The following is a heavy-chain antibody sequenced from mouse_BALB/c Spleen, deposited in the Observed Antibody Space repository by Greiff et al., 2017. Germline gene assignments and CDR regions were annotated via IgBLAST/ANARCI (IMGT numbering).Heavy chain of an antibody. CDR3: TRSDYYGSSYAWFAY. J-gene: IGHJ3*01. Sequence: VHVKQSGTVLARPGASVKMSCKASGYTFTSYWMHWVKQRPGQGLEWIGAIYPGNSDTSYNQKFKGKAKLTAVTSTSTAYMELSSLTNEDSAVYYCTRSDYYGSSYAWFAYWGQGTLVTVSA. D-gene: IGHD1-1*01. V-gene: IGHV1-5*01. CDR1: GYTFTSYW. CDR2: IYPGNSDT.